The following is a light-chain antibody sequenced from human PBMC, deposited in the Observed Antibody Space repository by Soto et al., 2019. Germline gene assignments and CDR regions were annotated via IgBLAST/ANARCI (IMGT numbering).Light chain of an antibody. V-gene: IGKV3-15*01. Sequence: EIVMAQSPATLSVSPGEGATLSCRASQSVSSNLAWYQQKPGQAPRLLIYDASTRATGISARFSGSGSGTEFTLTISSLQSEDFAVYYCQQYHNWPITFGQGTRLEIK. J-gene: IGKJ5*01. CDR3: QQYHNWPIT. CDR1: QSVSSN. CDR2: DAS.